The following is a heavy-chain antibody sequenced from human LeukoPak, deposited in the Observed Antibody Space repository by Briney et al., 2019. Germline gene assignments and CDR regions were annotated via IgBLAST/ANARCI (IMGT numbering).Heavy chain of an antibody. V-gene: IGHV3-30-3*02. J-gene: IGHJ3*02. CDR2: ISYDGSNK. D-gene: IGHD4-23*01. Sequence: GRSLRLSCAASGFTFSSYAMHWVRQAPGKGLEWVAVISYDGSNKYYADSVKGRFTISRDNSKNTLYLQMNSLRAEDTAVYYCAKSLGGNWHDAFDIWGQGTMVTVSS. CDR1: GFTFSSYA. CDR3: AKSLGGNWHDAFDI.